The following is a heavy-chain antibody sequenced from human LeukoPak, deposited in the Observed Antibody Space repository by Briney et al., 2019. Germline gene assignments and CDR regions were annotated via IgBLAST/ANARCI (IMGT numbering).Heavy chain of an antibody. CDR2: TYYRSKWYT. V-gene: IGHV6-1*01. Sequence: SQTLSLTCAISGDTVSSNTAAWIWIRQSPSXGLECLGRTYYRSKWYTEYAVSVKSRMTINADTSKNQFSLQLNSVTPGDTAVYYCARDRGASGWLDYWDQGALVTVSS. CDR1: GDTVSSNTAA. J-gene: IGHJ4*02. D-gene: IGHD6-19*01. CDR3: ARDRGASGWLDY.